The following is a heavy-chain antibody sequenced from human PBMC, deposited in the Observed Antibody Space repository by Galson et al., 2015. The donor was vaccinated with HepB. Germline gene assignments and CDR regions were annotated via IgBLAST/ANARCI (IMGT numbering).Heavy chain of an antibody. Sequence: QSGAEVKKPGESLRISCKGSGYRFTNYWISWVRQMPGKGLEWMGRIDPSDSYIKYSPSFQGHVTISADKSISTAYLQWSSLKASDTAMYYCATSYYYDSSGCKGASDYWGQGTLVTVSP. V-gene: IGHV5-10-1*01. CDR2: IDPSDSYI. J-gene: IGHJ4*02. CDR1: GYRFTNYW. D-gene: IGHD3-22*01. CDR3: ATSYYYDSSGCKGASDY.